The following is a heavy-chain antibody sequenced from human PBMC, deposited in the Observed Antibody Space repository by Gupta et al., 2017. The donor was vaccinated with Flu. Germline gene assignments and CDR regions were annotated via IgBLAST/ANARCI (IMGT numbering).Heavy chain of an antibody. CDR3: ARDLYTYGYLRIGFDP. Sequence: SRGLEWLGRTFYTSRWYNDYAISVKGRITINPDTSKNQFSLQLNSVTPEDTAVYYCARDLYTYGYLRIGFDPWGQGIMVTVSS. CDR2: TFYTSRWYN. V-gene: IGHV6-1*01. J-gene: IGHJ5*02. D-gene: IGHD5-18*01.